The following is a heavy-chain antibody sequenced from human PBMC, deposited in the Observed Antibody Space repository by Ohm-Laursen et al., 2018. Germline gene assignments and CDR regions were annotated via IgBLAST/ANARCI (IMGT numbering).Heavy chain of an antibody. CDR2: INNSGGRT. Sequence: SLRLSCAASGFTFSSYAMSWVRQAPGKGLEWVSAINNSGGRTYYADSVKGRFTISRDNSKNTVYLQMNSLRVEDTAVYYCARDDDTTGHYSYFQHWGQGSLVTVSS. CDR1: GFTFSSYA. J-gene: IGHJ1*01. D-gene: IGHD3-22*01. V-gene: IGHV3-23*01. CDR3: ARDDDTTGHYSYFQH.